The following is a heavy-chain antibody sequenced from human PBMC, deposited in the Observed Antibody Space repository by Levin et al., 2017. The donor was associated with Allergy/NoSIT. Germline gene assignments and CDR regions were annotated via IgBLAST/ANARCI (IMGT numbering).Heavy chain of an antibody. Sequence: PGGSLRLSCAASGFTFNNYGMHWVRQVPGKGLEWVALMSYDGSDKYYADSVKGRFTISRDNSKNTLYLQMNGLGAEDTAVYFCAKDFNSRSDYGQRWYFDYWGQGTLVTVSS. V-gene: IGHV3-30*18. J-gene: IGHJ4*02. CDR3: AKDFNSRSDYGQRWYFDY. CDR1: GFTFNNYG. D-gene: IGHD4-17*01. CDR2: MSYDGSDK.